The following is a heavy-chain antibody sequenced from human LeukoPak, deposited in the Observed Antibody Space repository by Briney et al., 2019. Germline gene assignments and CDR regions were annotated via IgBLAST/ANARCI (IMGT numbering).Heavy chain of an antibody. J-gene: IGHJ4*02. CDR3: ATPVLKGYDNCGY. Sequence: ASVKVSCKASGYTFTGYYMHWVRQAPGQGLEWMGRINPNSGGTNYAQRFQGRVTMTRDTSISTAYMELSRLRSDDTAVYYCATPVLKGYDNCGYWGQGTLVTVSS. V-gene: IGHV1-2*06. CDR2: INPNSGGT. D-gene: IGHD1-20*01. CDR1: GYTFTGYY.